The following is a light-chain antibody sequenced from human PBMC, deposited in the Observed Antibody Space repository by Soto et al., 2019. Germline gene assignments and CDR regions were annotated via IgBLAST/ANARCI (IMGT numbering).Light chain of an antibody. J-gene: IGKJ3*01. CDR1: ESVHRY. CDR3: QHYSNWPPT. CDR2: YAS. Sequence: EVVMTQSPATLSVSPGERVTLSCRASESVHRYLAWYHQKPGQGPSLLIYYASTMATGVPDRFTGSGSGTEFTLTISSLQSDDFGVYHCQHYSNWPPTFGPGTKVEIK. V-gene: IGKV3-15*01.